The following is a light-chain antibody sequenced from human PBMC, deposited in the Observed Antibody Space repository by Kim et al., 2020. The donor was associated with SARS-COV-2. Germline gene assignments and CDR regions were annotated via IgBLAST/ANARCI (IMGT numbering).Light chain of an antibody. V-gene: IGKV1-17*01. CDR3: LQHRTYPIT. CDR2: GAS. CDR1: QDNGTD. J-gene: IGKJ5*01. Sequence: SLGDEVTYHCLATQDNGTDLGWYQQNPGRAPKRLIYGASNLQSGVPSRLRCSGSETEFTLTINSLQPEDFPTYFCLQHRTYPITFGQGTRLVI.